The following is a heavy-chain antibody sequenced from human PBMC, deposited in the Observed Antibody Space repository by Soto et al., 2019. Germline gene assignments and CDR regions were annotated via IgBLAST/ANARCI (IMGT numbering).Heavy chain of an antibody. J-gene: IGHJ6*02. V-gene: IGHV4-4*07. CDR1: GGSISGYY. Sequence: PSETLSLTCTVSGGSISGYYWSWVRQPAGKGLEWVGRIYSDGTTNYSPSLKSRVTMSLDTSKVQFSLHLNSVTAADTAVYYCSRVGCSNSKCYTRGMDVWGQGTTVTVSS. CDR3: SRVGCSNSKCYTRGMDV. D-gene: IGHD2-2*01. CDR2: IYSDGTT.